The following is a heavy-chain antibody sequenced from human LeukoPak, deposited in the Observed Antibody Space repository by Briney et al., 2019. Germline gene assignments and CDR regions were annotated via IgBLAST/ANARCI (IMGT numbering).Heavy chain of an antibody. J-gene: IGHJ6*04. D-gene: IGHD6-19*01. CDR3: ASGGIEVAALSYYYGMDV. CDR1: GCTFSSYA. CDR2: IIPIISNA. V-gene: IGHV1-69*05. Sequence: ASVKVSCKASGCTFSSYAISWVRQAPGQGLEWMGWIIPIISNANYAQKLQGRVTITTDESTSTAYMELSSLRSEDTAVYYCASGGIEVAALSYYYGMDVWGKGTTVAVSS.